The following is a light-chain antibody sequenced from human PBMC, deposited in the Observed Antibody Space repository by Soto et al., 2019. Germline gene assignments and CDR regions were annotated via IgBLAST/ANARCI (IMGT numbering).Light chain of an antibody. CDR3: SSYTTSSTIV. Sequence: QSALTRPASVSGSPGQSITISCTGTSSDVGGFNFVSWYQQPPGKAPKLMIYDVSHRPSGVSNRFSGSKSGNTASLTISGLQAEDEGDYYCSSYTTSSTIVFGTGTKVTVL. V-gene: IGLV2-14*01. CDR2: DVS. CDR1: SSDVGGFNF. J-gene: IGLJ1*01.